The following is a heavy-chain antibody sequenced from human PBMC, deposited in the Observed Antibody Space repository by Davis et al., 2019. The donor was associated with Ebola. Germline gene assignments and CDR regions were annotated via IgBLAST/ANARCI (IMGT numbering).Heavy chain of an antibody. Sequence: SETLSLTCTVSGGSITSYYWSWIRQPPGKGLEWIGYVFYSGRTNYNPSLKSRVTISVDTSKNQFSLKLSSVTAADTAVYYCARDTDAFDIWGQGTMVTVSS. CDR2: VFYSGRT. CDR1: GGSITSYY. V-gene: IGHV4-59*01. CDR3: ARDTDAFDI. J-gene: IGHJ3*02.